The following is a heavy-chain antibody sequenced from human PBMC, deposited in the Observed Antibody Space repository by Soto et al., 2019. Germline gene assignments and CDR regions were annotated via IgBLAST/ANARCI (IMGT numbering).Heavy chain of an antibody. CDR2: ISYDGSNN. D-gene: IGHD3-22*01. Sequence: SGGSLRLSCAASGFTFSNYPMHWVRQTPGKGLEWVAIISYDGSNNYYADSVKGRFTISRDNSKNTLFLQMSSLRAADTAVYYCARDDSMIVETYCFDYWGQGTLVTVSS. CDR3: ARDDSMIVETYCFDY. J-gene: IGHJ4*02. CDR1: GFTFSNYP. V-gene: IGHV3-30-3*01.